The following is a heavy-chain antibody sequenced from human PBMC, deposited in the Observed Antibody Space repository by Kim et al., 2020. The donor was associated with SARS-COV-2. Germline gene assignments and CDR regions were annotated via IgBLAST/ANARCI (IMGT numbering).Heavy chain of an antibody. J-gene: IGHJ4*02. CDR1: GDSISNSY. CDR3: ARGRVTPNY. V-gene: IGHV4-59*13. D-gene: IGHD2-21*02. CDR2: IYHSGNT. Sequence: SETLYLTCTVSGDSISNSYWSWIRQSPGKGLEWIANIYHSGNTNYNPSLKSRVTMSVDTSKNQFSLKLRSVTAADTAVYYCARGRVTPNYWGQGTLVTVSS.